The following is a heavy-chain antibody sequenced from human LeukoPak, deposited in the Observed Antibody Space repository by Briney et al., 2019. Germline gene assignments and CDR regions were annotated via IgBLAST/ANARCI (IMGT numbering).Heavy chain of an antibody. CDR2: INHSGST. CDR3: ARGLSRPYWYFDL. CDR1: GGSFSGYY. D-gene: IGHD3-3*02. Sequence: SETLSLTCAVSGGSFSGYYWSWIRQPPGKGLEWIGEINHSGSTNYNPSLKSRVTISVDTSKNQFSLKLSSVTAADTAVYYCARGLSRPYWYFDLWGRGTLVTVSS. V-gene: IGHV4-34*01. J-gene: IGHJ2*01.